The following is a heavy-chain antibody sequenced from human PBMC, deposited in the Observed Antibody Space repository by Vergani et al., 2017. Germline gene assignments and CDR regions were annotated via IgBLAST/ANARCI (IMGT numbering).Heavy chain of an antibody. D-gene: IGHD2-21*01. CDR2: ISSSSSTI. CDR3: FTGSLWGDYYYYYGMDV. CDR1: GFTFSSYG. Sequence: VQLVESGGGVVQPGRSLRLSCAASGFTFSSYGMHWVRQAPGKGLEWVSYISSSSSTIYYADSVKGRFTISRDNAKNSLYLQMNSLRAEDTAVYYCFTGSLWGDYYYYYGMDVWGQGTTVTVSS. J-gene: IGHJ6*02. V-gene: IGHV3-48*01.